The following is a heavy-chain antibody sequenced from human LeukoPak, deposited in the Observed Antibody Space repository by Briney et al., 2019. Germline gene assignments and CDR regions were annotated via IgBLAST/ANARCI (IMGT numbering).Heavy chain of an antibody. J-gene: IGHJ3*02. CDR3: ARQTYYYDSSGLSDAFDI. CDR1: GFTFSSYW. Sequence: SGGSLRLSCAASGFTFSSYWMSWVGQAPGKGLEWVANIKQDGSEKYYVDSVKGRFTVSGDNAKNSLYLQMNSLRAEDTAVYYCARQTYYYDSSGLSDAFDIWGQGTMVTVSS. V-gene: IGHV3-7*01. CDR2: IKQDGSEK. D-gene: IGHD3-22*01.